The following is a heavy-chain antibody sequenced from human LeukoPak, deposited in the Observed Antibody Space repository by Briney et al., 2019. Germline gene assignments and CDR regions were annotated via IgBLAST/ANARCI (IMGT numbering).Heavy chain of an antibody. D-gene: IGHD3-22*01. Sequence: PSETLSLTCAVYGGSFSGYYWSWIRQPPGKGLEWIGEINHSGSTYYNPSLKSRVTISVDRSKNQFSLKLSSVTAADTAVYYCARALGYYDSSGYYTVGAFDIWGQGTMVTVSS. J-gene: IGHJ3*02. CDR3: ARALGYYDSSGYYTVGAFDI. CDR2: INHSGST. CDR1: GGSFSGYY. V-gene: IGHV4-34*01.